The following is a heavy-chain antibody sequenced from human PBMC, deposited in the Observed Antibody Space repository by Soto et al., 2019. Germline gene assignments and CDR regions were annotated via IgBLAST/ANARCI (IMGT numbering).Heavy chain of an antibody. CDR2: IIPIFGTA. D-gene: IGHD2-15*01. J-gene: IGHJ6*02. Sequence: SVKVSCTASGGPLSSYAISWGRQAPGQGLEWMGGIIPIFGTANYAQKFQGRVTITADESTSTAYMELSSLRSEDTAVYYCAAREVANIILDNYYYYGMDVWGQGTTVTVSS. V-gene: IGHV1-69*01. CDR3: AAREVANIILDNYYYYGMDV. CDR1: GGPLSSYA.